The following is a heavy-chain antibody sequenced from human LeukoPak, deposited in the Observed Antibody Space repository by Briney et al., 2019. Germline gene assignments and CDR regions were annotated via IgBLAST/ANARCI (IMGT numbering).Heavy chain of an antibody. CDR3: ARKTGVTGEAFDY. J-gene: IGHJ4*02. D-gene: IGHD7-27*01. Sequence: GGSLRLSCAASGFTFSNDWMSWVRQAPGKGLEWVANIKVDGSEKYYLDSVKGRFTISRDNAKNSVYLQMNSLRTEDTAVYCCARKTGVTGEAFDYWGQGTLVTVSS. CDR2: IKVDGSEK. V-gene: IGHV3-7*03. CDR1: GFTFSNDW.